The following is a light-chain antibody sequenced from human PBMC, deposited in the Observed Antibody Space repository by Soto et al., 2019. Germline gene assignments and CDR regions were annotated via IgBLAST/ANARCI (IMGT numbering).Light chain of an antibody. CDR1: QSIRNY. CDR2: KAS. J-gene: IGKJ1*01. CDR3: QQYHNDSPWT. V-gene: IGKV1-5*03. Sequence: DIQMTQSPATLSASVGDRVTITCRAGQSIRNYLAWYQQKPGKAPQVLIYKASNLETGVPSRFSGSGSGTEFALFISSLQPDDFATYYCQQYHNDSPWTFGQGTKVEVK.